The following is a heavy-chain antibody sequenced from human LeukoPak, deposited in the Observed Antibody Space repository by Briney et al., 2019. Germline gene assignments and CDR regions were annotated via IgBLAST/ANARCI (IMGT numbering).Heavy chain of an antibody. D-gene: IGHD4-17*01. CDR3: ARDQIVAPDPTTVTTFDY. V-gene: IGHV3-7*01. Sequence: AGGSLRLSCAASGFTFSSYWMSWVRQAPGKGLEWVANIKQDGSEKYYVDSVKGRFTISRDNAKNSLYLQMNSLRAEDTAVYYCARDQIVAPDPTTVTTFDYWGQGTLVTVSS. CDR1: GFTFSSYW. CDR2: IKQDGSEK. J-gene: IGHJ4*02.